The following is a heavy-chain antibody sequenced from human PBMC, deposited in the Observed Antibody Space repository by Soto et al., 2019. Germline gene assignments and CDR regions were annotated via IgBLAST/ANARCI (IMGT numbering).Heavy chain of an antibody. J-gene: IGHJ4*02. Sequence: PGGSLRLSCAASGFTFSSYAMSWVRQAPGKGLEWVSAISGNGGSTYYADSVKGRFTISRDNSRNTLYLLVNSLRAEDTAVYYCAKDLLENTIGYWIDYWGQGTLVTVSS. V-gene: IGHV3-23*01. D-gene: IGHD3-3*01. CDR1: GFTFSSYA. CDR3: AKDLLENTIGYWIDY. CDR2: ISGNGGST.